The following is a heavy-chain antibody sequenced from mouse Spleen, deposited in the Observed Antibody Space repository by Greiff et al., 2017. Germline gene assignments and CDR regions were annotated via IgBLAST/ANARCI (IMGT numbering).Heavy chain of an antibody. CDR2: IDPEDSDT. J-gene: IGHJ1*03. V-gene: IGHV14-1*01. D-gene: IGHD1-1*01. CDR1: GFNIKDYY. Sequence: EVQLQQSGAELVRPGASVKLSCTASGFNIKDYYMHWVKQRPEQGLEWIGRIDPEDSDTEYAPKFQGKATMTADTSSNTAYLQLSSLTSEDTAVYYCTTNYYGTLYWYFDVWGTGTTVTVSS. CDR3: TTNYYGTLYWYFDV.